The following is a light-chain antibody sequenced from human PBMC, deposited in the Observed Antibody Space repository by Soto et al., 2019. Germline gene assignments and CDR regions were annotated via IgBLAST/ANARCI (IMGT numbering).Light chain of an antibody. CDR1: QSVSSNS. Sequence: EIVLTHSPGTLSLSPGERATLSCRASQSVSSNSLAWYQQKPGQAARLLIYGASSRATGIPDRFSGSGSGTDFTLTVTRLEPEDFAVYYCQQYGSSPITFGQGTRLEIK. J-gene: IGKJ5*01. CDR3: QQYGSSPIT. V-gene: IGKV3-20*01. CDR2: GAS.